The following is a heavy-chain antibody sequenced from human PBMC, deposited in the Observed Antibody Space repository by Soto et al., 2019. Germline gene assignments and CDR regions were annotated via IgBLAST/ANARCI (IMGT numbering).Heavy chain of an antibody. V-gene: IGHV3-48*01. J-gene: IGHJ6*03. D-gene: IGHD3-10*01. CDR2: ISSSSSNI. Sequence: EVQLVESGGVLVQPGGSLRLSCAASGFTFSSYNMNWVRQAPGKGLEWVSYISSSSSNIYYADSVKGRFTVSRDNAKNSLYLQMNSLRAEDTAVYYCARGERYYGSGSYYYYYMDVWGKGTTVTVSS. CDR3: ARGERYYGSGSYYYYYMDV. CDR1: GFTFSSYN.